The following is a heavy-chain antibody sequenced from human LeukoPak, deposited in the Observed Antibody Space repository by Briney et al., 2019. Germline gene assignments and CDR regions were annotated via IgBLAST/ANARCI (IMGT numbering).Heavy chain of an antibody. CDR1: GFTFSSYG. CDR3: AKDALGAVPSYFAD. Sequence: GGSLRLSCAVSGFTFSSYGMSWVRQAPGKGLEWVSAISGSGYSAYYADSVKGRFTISRDNSKNTLFLQMNSLRAEDTAVYYCAKDALGAVPSYFADWGRGPLVTVPP. CDR2: ISGSGYSA. V-gene: IGHV3-23*01. D-gene: IGHD3-16*01. J-gene: IGHJ4*02.